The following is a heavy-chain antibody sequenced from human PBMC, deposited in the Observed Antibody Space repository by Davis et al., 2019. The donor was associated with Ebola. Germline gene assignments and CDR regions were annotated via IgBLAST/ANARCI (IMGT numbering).Heavy chain of an antibody. CDR1: GYTFTSSG. D-gene: IGHD1-1*01. CDR3: AREAGGNEMD. CDR2: ISPYNGNR. J-gene: IGHJ4*02. Sequence: ASVNVSCKASGYTFTSSGITWVRQPPEQGLEWMGWISPYNGNRHYAQRLQGRVTMTTDTSTSTGYMELRTLRSDDTAVYYCAREAGGNEMDWGQGTLVTVSS. V-gene: IGHV1-18*01.